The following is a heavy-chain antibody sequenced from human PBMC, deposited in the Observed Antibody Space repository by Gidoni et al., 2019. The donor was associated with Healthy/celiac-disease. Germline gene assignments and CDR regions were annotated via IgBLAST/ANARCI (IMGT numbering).Heavy chain of an antibody. CDR1: GGSISSGGYY. D-gene: IGHD5-12*01. J-gene: IGHJ4*02. Sequence: QVQLQESGPGLVKPSQTLSLTCTVSGGSISSGGYYWSWIRQHPGKGLEWIGYIYYSGSTYYNPSLKSRVTISVDTSKNQFSLKLSSVTAADTAVYYCARDTYMGGGYGRIFDYWGQGTLVTVSS. V-gene: IGHV4-31*03. CDR2: IYYSGST. CDR3: ARDTYMGGGYGRIFDY.